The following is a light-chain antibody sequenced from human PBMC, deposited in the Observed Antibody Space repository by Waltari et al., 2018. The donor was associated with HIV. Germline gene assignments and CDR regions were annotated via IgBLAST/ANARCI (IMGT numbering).Light chain of an antibody. CDR3: AAWDDSLSGRV. J-gene: IGLJ3*02. CDR2: RNN. Sequence: QSVLTHPPSASGTPGQRVPISCSGSSHNSGCKYVYWYQQLPGTAPKLLIYRNNQRPSGVPDRFSGSKSGTSASLAISGLRSEDEADYYCAAWDDSLSGRVFGGGTKLTVL. CDR1: SHNSGCKY. V-gene: IGLV1-47*01.